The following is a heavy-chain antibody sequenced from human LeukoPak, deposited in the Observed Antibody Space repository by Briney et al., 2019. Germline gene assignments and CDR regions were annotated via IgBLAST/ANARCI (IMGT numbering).Heavy chain of an antibody. CDR1: GGSFSGYY. V-gene: IGHV4-34*01. Sequence: SETLSLTCAVYGGSFSGYYWSWIRQPPGKGLEWIGEINHSGSTNYNPSLKSRVTISVDTSKNQFSLKLSSVTAADTAVYYCARDLRRGRYFDYWGQGTLVTVSS. D-gene: IGHD3-10*01. CDR2: INHSGST. CDR3: ARDLRRGRYFDY. J-gene: IGHJ4*02.